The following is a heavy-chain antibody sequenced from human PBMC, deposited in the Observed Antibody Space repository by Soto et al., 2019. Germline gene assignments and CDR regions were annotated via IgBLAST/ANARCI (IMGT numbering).Heavy chain of an antibody. CDR2: ISGSGGST. J-gene: IGHJ6*03. CDR3: AKSGLLPIYALYYMDV. Sequence: PGGSLRLSCAASGFTLSSYAMSWVRQAPRKGLEWVSAISGSGGSTYYADSVKGRFTISRDNSKNTLYLQMNSLRAEDTALFYCAKSGLLPIYALYYMDVWGKGTTVTVSS. CDR1: GFTLSSYA. V-gene: IGHV3-23*01. D-gene: IGHD2-15*01.